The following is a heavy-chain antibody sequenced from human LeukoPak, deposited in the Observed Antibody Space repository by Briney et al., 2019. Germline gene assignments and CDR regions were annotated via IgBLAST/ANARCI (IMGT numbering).Heavy chain of an antibody. Sequence: SVKVSCKASGGTFSSYAISWVRQAPGQGLEWMGRIIPILGIANYAQKFQGRVTITADKSTSTAYMELSSLRSEDTAVYYCATVPPREDYSSYWFDPWGQGTLVTVSS. CDR3: ATVPPREDYSSYWFDP. D-gene: IGHD3-16*01. CDR2: IIPILGIA. CDR1: GGTFSSYA. V-gene: IGHV1-69*04. J-gene: IGHJ5*02.